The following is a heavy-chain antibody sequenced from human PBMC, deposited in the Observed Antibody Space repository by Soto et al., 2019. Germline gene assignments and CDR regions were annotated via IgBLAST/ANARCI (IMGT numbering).Heavy chain of an antibody. CDR1: GYTFTSYY. CDR3: AMGYCSSTSCYSYYYYYYMDV. Sequence: GASVKVSCKASGYTFTSYYMHWVRQAPGQGLEWMGIINPSGGSTSYAQKFQGRVTMTRDTSTSTVYMELSSLRSEDTAVYYCAMGYCSSTSCYSYYYYYYMDVWGKGTTVTVSS. J-gene: IGHJ6*03. D-gene: IGHD2-2*02. V-gene: IGHV1-46*03. CDR2: INPSGGST.